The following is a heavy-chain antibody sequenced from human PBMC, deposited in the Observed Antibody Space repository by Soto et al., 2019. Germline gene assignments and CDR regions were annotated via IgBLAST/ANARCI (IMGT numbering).Heavy chain of an antibody. CDR1: GFTFSGSA. V-gene: IGHV3-73*02. CDR2: IRRKPNNYAT. J-gene: IGHJ4*02. CDR3: TGDRGSGDY. Sequence: EVQLVESGGGLVQPGGSLKLSCAASGFTFSGSAMQWVRQSSGKGLEWLGRIRRKPNNYATESAASVKGRFTISRDDSKNTVYFQMNSLKTEDTDVYYCTGDRGSGDYWGQGTQVTVSS. D-gene: IGHD3-10*01.